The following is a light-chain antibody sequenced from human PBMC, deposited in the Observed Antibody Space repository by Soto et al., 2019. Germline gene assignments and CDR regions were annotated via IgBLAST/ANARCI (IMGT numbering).Light chain of an antibody. CDR3: HQTHSLPQT. Sequence: DIQMTQSPSFLSASVGDRVTITCRASQSITTYLNWYQQKPGKAPRLLMYGASNLQSGVPSRFSGSGSGTEFTLTISSLQPDDFATYFCHQTHSLPQTFGHGTRWISN. CDR1: QSITTY. CDR2: GAS. V-gene: IGKV1-39*01. J-gene: IGKJ1*01.